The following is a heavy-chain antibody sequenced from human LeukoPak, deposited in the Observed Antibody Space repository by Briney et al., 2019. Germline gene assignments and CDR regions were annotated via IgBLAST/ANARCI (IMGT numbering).Heavy chain of an antibody. CDR2: ISYDGSNK. D-gene: IGHD5-12*01. V-gene: IGHV3-30-3*01. Sequence: GGSLRLSCAASGFTFSSYAMHWVRQAPGKGLEWVAVISYDGSNKYYADAVKGRFTISRDDSKNTVYLQMDRLRGEDSAVYYCAKDQLAFSGYDTLFDSWGLGTLVTVSS. J-gene: IGHJ4*02. CDR3: AKDQLAFSGYDTLFDS. CDR1: GFTFSSYA.